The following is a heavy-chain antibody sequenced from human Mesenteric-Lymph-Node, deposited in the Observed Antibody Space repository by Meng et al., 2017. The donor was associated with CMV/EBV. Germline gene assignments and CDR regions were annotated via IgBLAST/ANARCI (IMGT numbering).Heavy chain of an antibody. J-gene: IGHJ4*02. CDR3: ARVVRGYNGYYRIDY. Sequence: GESLKISCAASGFSFSTYEMNWVRQAPGRGLEWVSYISGSGNAIFYTDSVKGRFTISRDNAKNSLFLQLNSLRAEDTAVYYCARVVRGYNGYYRIDYWGQGTLVTVSS. V-gene: IGHV3-48*03. D-gene: IGHD5-12*01. CDR1: GFSFSTYE. CDR2: ISGSGNAI.